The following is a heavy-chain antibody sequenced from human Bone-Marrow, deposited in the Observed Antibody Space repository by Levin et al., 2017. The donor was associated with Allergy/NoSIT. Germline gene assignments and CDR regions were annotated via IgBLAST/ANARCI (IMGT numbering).Heavy chain of an antibody. J-gene: IGHJ5*02. CDR3: ARDVAHKDIVVVVIGYNWFDP. CDR2: ISNDGSHK. CDR1: GLSFTSHT. Sequence: RGESLKISCAASGLSFTSHTMHWVRQAPGKGLEWVAVISNDGSHKYYADSVKGRFTISRDNSKNTLYLQMNSLRGDDTAVYYCARDVAHKDIVVVVIGYNWFDPWGQGTLVTVSS. D-gene: IGHD2-15*01. V-gene: IGHV3-30*04.